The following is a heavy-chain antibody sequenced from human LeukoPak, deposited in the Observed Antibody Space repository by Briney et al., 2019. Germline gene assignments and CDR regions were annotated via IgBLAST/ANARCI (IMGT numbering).Heavy chain of an antibody. D-gene: IGHD6-19*01. Sequence: GGSLRLSCAASGFTFSSYSMHWVRQAPGKGLEWVSSISDSSSYIYYADSVKGRFTISRDNAKNSLYLRMNSLRAEDTALYYCAKDTGYSSGKGYFDYWGQGTLVTVSS. V-gene: IGHV3-21*04. J-gene: IGHJ4*02. CDR3: AKDTGYSSGKGYFDY. CDR2: ISDSSSYI. CDR1: GFTFSSYS.